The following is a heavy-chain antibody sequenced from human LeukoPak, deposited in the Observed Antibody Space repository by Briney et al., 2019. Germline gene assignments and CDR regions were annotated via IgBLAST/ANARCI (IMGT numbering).Heavy chain of an antibody. V-gene: IGHV4-30-4*01. CDR3: ARGAYYYYDSSGPEQDDAFDI. CDR1: GGSISSGDYY. Sequence: PSETLSLTCTVSGGSISSGDYYWSWIRQPPGKGLEWIGYIYYSGSTYYNPSLKSRVTISVDTSKNQFSLKLSSVTAADTAVYYCARGAYYYYDSSGPEQDDAFDIWGQGTMVTVS. D-gene: IGHD3-22*01. CDR2: IYYSGST. J-gene: IGHJ3*02.